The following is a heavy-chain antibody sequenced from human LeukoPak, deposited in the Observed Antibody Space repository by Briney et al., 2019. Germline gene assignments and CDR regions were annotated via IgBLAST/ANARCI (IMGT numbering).Heavy chain of an antibody. D-gene: IGHD3-16*01. CDR3: ARDQVAQLVGGVMDY. J-gene: IGHJ4*02. CDR1: GFTFSSYA. CDR2: ISYDGSNK. Sequence: GGSLRLSCAASGFTFSSYAMHWVRQAPGKGLEWVAVISYDGSNKYYADSVKGRFTISRDNSKNTLYLQMNSLRAEDTAVYYCARDQVAQLVGGVMDYWGQGTLVTVSS. V-gene: IGHV3-30-3*01.